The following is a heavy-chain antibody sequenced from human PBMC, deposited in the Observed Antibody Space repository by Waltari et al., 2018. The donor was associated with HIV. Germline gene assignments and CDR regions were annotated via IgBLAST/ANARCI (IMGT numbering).Heavy chain of an antibody. D-gene: IGHD2-2*02. CDR1: GLTLRNFG. V-gene: IGHV3-7*01. CDR2: IKQDGSEK. Sequence: EVQLVESGGGLVQPGGSMRLSCAASGLTLRNFGMSWVRQAPGKGLEWLANIKQDGSEKYYVDSVKGRFTISRDNAKNSLYLQMNSLRAEDTAVYYCASPSIRAGMDVWGQGTTVTVSS. J-gene: IGHJ6*02. CDR3: ASPSIRAGMDV.